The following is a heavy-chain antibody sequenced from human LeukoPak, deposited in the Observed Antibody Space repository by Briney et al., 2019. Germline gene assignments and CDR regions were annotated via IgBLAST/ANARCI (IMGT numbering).Heavy chain of an antibody. J-gene: IGHJ4*02. CDR2: INQDGSEK. Sequence: GGSLRLSCAASGFTFSSFWMTWVRQAPGKGLEWVANINQDGSEKYYVDSVKGRFTISRDNAKNSLYLQMNSLRAEDTAVYYCASSPSGSYPGTFDYWGQGTLVTVSS. V-gene: IGHV3-7*01. CDR1: GFTFSSFW. CDR3: ASSPSGSYPGTFDY. D-gene: IGHD1-26*01.